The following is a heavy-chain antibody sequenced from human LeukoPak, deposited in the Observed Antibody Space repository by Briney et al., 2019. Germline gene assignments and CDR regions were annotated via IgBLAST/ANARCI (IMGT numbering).Heavy chain of an antibody. Sequence: GSLRLSCAASGFTFSTYWMNWVRQAPGKGLEWVAIIKQDGSEEFYVDSVKGRFIISRDNAKNSLYLQMNSLRVEDTAVYYCVGGTGWRLDSWGQGTLVTVSS. CDR2: IKQDGSEE. V-gene: IGHV3-7*05. CDR3: VGGTGWRLDS. CDR1: GFTFSTYW. D-gene: IGHD6-19*01. J-gene: IGHJ1*01.